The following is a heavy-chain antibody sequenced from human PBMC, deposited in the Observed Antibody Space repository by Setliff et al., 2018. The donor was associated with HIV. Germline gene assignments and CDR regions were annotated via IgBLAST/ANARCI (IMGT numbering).Heavy chain of an antibody. Sequence: PGGFLRLSCVASGFTFSSYGMHWVRQAPDKGLEWVAVIWYDGSNKYYADSVKGRFTIPRDDSKNTLYLQMNSLRAEDTGIYYCAKDRNFPNDVFDTWGQGTMVTVSS. CDR1: GFTFSSYG. V-gene: IGHV3-33*06. J-gene: IGHJ3*02. CDR3: AKDRNFPNDVFDT. CDR2: IWYDGSNK.